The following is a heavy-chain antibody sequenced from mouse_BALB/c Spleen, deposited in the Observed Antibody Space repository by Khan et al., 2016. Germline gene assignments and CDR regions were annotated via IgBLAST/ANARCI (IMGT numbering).Heavy chain of an antibody. CDR1: GFDFSRYW. V-gene: IGHV4-1*02. CDR2: INPDSSTI. D-gene: IGHD1-1*01. J-gene: IGHJ4*01. CDR3: ARLGYYGTVDY. Sequence: EVKLLESGGGLVQPGGSLKLSCAASGFDFSRYWMSWVRQAPGKGLEWIGEINPDSSTINYTPSLKDKFIISRDNAQNTLYLQMSKVRSENTALYYWARLGYYGTVDYWGQGTFVTVSS.